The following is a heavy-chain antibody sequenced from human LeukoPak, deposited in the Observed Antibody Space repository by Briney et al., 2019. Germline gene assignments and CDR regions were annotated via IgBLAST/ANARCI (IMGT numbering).Heavy chain of an antibody. J-gene: IGHJ4*02. CDR2: IYHSGST. V-gene: IGHV4-38-2*01. CDR3: ARHLTCIVVVPAATID. D-gene: IGHD2-2*01. CDR1: GYSISSGYY. Sequence: PAETLSLTCAVSGYSISSGYYWGWVRQPPGKGLEWIGSIYHSGSTYYNPSLKSRVTISVDTSKNQFSLKLSSVTAADTAVYYCARHLTCIVVVPAATIDWGQGTLVIVSS.